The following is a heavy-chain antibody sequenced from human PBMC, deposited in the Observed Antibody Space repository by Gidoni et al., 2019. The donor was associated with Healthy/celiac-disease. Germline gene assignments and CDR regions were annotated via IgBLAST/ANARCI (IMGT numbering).Heavy chain of an antibody. J-gene: IGHJ6*02. CDR1: GSTFTSYG. CDR2: ISAYNGNT. D-gene: IGHD2-2*01. V-gene: IGHV1-18*04. Sequence: QVQLLQSGAEVKKHGASVKVSCKASGSTFTSYGISWVRQAPGQGLEWMGWISAYNGNTNYAQKLQGRVTMTTDTSTSTAYMELRSLRSDDTAVYYCARTLVVLPAAITEAYYYYYGMDVWGQGTTVTVSS. CDR3: ARTLVVLPAAITEAYYYYYGMDV.